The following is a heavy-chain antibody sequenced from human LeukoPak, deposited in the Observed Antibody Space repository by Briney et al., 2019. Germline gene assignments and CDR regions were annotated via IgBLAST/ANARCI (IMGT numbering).Heavy chain of an antibody. CDR3: ARGSDTAMVDY. Sequence: PGGSLRLSCAASGFTFSSYGIHWVRQAPGKGLEWVAVIWYDGSNKYYADSVKGRFTISRDNSKNTLYLQMNSLRAEDTAVYYCARGSDTAMVDYWGQGTLVTVSS. CDR1: GFTFSSYG. J-gene: IGHJ4*02. D-gene: IGHD5-18*01. CDR2: IWYDGSNK. V-gene: IGHV3-33*01.